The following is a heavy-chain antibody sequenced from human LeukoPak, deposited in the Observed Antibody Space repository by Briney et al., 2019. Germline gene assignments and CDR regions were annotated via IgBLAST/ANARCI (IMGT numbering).Heavy chain of an antibody. V-gene: IGHV1-18*01. J-gene: IGHJ4*02. CDR1: GYTFTSYG. D-gene: IGHD2-2*01. CDR2: ISAYNGNT. CDR3: ARGGYCSSTSCSPFDY. Sequence: RASVKVSCKASGYTFTSYGISWVRQAPGQGLEWMGWISAYNGNTNYAQKLQGRVTMTTDTSTSTAYVELRSLRSDDTAVYYCARGGYCSSTSCSPFDYWGQGTLVTVSS.